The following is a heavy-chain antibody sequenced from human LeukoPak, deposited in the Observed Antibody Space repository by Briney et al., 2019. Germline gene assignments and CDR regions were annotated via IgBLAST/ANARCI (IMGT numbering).Heavy chain of an antibody. V-gene: IGHV3-49*04. D-gene: IGHD1-26*01. CDR2: IRSKAYGGTT. CDR3: TSGSYGYYFDY. J-gene: IGHJ4*02. CDR1: GFTFGDYA. Sequence: GGSLRLSCTASGFTFGDYAMSWVRQAPGKGLEWVGFIRSKAYGGTTEYAASVKGRFTISRDDSKSIAYLQMNSLKTEDTAVYYCTSGSYGYYFDYWGQGTLVTVSS.